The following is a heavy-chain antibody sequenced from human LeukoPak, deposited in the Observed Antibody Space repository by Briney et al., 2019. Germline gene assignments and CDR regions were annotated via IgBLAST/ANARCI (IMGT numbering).Heavy chain of an antibody. D-gene: IGHD2-15*01. CDR3: ATTDRYCSGGSCYSGLLDY. Sequence: GGSLRLSCAASGFTFSSYAMSWVRQAPGKGLEWVSAISGSGGSTYYADSVKGRFTISRDNSKNTLYLQMNSLRAEDTAVYYCATTDRYCSGGSCYSGLLDYWGQGTLVTVSS. V-gene: IGHV3-23*01. J-gene: IGHJ4*02. CDR1: GFTFSSYA. CDR2: ISGSGGST.